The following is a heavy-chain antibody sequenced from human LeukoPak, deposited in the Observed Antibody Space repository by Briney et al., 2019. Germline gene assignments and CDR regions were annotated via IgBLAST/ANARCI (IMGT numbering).Heavy chain of an antibody. CDR3: ARGVEPLAANTLAY. D-gene: IGHD1-14*01. Sequence: PSGSLRLSCAASGFTVITNDMTWVRQAPGKGLDWVSLLYRDGNTKYADSVQGRFSISIDNSKNTLYLEMNSLSPDDTAVYYCARGVEPLAANTLAYWGQGTLVTVSS. CDR2: LYRDGNT. V-gene: IGHV3-53*01. J-gene: IGHJ4*02. CDR1: GFTVITND.